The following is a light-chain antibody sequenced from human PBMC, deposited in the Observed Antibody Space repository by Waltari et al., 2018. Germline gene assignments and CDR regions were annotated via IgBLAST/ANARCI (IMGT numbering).Light chain of an antibody. V-gene: IGLV2-14*03. Sequence: CYQQRLTNVPVLMMLYFTFRSAGVSHRFADSTSGHTASLTIPGLQADDEADYFCASYVGSALWLFGGGTRLTVL. CDR3: ASYVGSALWL. J-gene: IGLJ3*02. CDR2: YFT.